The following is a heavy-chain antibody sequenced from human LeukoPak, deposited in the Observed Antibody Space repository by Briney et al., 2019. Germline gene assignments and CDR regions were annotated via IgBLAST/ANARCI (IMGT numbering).Heavy chain of an antibody. CDR2: ITWNSDDM. J-gene: IGHJ4*02. V-gene: IGHV3-9*01. D-gene: IGHD3-9*01. CDR1: GFTLDGYG. Sequence: GGSLTLSCAASGFTLDGYGMYWVRQAPGKGLEWVSGITWNSDDMAYADSVKGRFTISRDNAKNCLYLQMNSLRVEDTALYYCTKVTDWRTGFDYWGQGTLVTVSS. CDR3: TKVTDWRTGFDY.